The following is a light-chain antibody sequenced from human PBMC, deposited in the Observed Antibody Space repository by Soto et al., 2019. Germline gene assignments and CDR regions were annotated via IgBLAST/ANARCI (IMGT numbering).Light chain of an antibody. J-gene: IGKJ1*01. Sequence: CRASQRINYYFAWYQQTPGQPPRLLIYAASSRATGTPDRFSGSGSGTDFTLNIRCLDSECSAVYFYQQYRSAPVTFGQGTKVDIK. V-gene: IGKV3D-15*01. CDR3: QQYRSAPVT. CDR2: AAS. CDR1: QRINYY.